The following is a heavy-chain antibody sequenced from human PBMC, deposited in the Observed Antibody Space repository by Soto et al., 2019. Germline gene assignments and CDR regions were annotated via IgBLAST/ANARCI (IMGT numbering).Heavy chain of an antibody. J-gene: IGHJ4*02. CDR1: GYTFTSYA. CDR3: ATGPRREY. Sequence: QVQLVQSGAEVKKLGVSVNISCKASGYTFTSYAIHWVRLAPGQRPEWMGWINGGDGNTKYSPKFQGRVTITRDTSASTAYMELSSLRSEDTAVYHCATGPRREYWGQGSLVTVSS. CDR2: INGGDGNT. V-gene: IGHV1-3*01.